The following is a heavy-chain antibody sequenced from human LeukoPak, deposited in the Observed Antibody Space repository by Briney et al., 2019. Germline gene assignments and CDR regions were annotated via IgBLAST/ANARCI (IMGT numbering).Heavy chain of an antibody. CDR3: ARDLAPRFGTTSNWFDP. Sequence: PSQTLSLTCTVSGASISSGSYYWSWIRQPAGKGLEWIGRIYTSGSTNYNPSLKSRVTISVDTSKNQFSLKLSSVTAADTAVYYCARDLAPRFGTTSNWFDPWGQGTLVTVSS. D-gene: IGHD2/OR15-2a*01. J-gene: IGHJ5*02. CDR2: IYTSGST. V-gene: IGHV4-61*02. CDR1: GASISSGSYY.